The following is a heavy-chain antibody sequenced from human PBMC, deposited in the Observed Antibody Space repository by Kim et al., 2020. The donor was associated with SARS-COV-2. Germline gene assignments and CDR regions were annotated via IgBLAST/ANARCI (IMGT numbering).Heavy chain of an antibody. CDR1: GYTFTSYA. D-gene: IGHD3-9*01. CDR3: ARQTYHDILAAYYLWHFDL. J-gene: IGHJ2*01. V-gene: IGHV1-3*04. CDR2: INTANGNT. Sequence: ASVKVSCKASGYTFTSYAMHWVRQAPGQRLEWMGWINTANGNTKYSENFQGRVTITRDSSANTGYMELSSLRSEDTAVYYCARQTYHDILAAYYLWHFDLWGLGTLVTVSS.